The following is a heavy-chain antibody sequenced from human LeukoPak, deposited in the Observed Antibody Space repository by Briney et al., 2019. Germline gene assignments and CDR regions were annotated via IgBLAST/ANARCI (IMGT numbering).Heavy chain of an antibody. J-gene: IGHJ6*03. Sequence: KPSETLSLTCAVYGESFSGYFWNWIRQPAGKGLEWIGRIHSSGNTNYNPSLKSRVTISVDTSKNQFSLKLSSVTAADTAVYYCARGLERFYYYMDVWGKGTTVAVSS. D-gene: IGHD5-24*01. CDR2: IHSSGNT. V-gene: IGHV4-59*10. CDR3: ARGLERFYYYMDV. CDR1: GESFSGYF.